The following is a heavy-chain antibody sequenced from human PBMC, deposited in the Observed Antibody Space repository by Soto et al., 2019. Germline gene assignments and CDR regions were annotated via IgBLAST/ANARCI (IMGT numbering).Heavy chain of an antibody. V-gene: IGHV4-59*08. CDR2: IYYSGST. CDR3: ARGITPHYYYGMDV. D-gene: IGHD3-16*01. CDR1: GGSISSYY. Sequence: SETLSLTCTVSGGSISSYYWSWIRQPPGKGLEWIGYIYYSGSTNYNPSLKSRVTISVDTSKNQFSLKLSSVTAADTAVYYCARGITPHYYYGMDVWGQGTTVTASS. J-gene: IGHJ6*02.